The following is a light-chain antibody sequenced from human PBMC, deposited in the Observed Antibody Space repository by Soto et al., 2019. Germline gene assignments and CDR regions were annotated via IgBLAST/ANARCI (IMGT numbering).Light chain of an antibody. V-gene: IGKV3-11*01. J-gene: IGKJ4*01. Sequence: ELVVTQSPATLSFSPGGSATLSGRASQRFSKYLAFYQQKPGQALRLLIYDASKRADGSPARFSGSGSGPDLPLTISLLEPQYCAVYFCHQRSNCPLPFVGGTKLEIK. CDR2: DAS. CDR3: HQRSNCPLP. CDR1: QRFSKY.